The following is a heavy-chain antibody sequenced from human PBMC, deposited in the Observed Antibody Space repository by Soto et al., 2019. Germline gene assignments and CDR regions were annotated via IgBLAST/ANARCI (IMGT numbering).Heavy chain of an antibody. D-gene: IGHD3-10*01. V-gene: IGHV4-30-4*01. J-gene: IGHJ4*02. CDR3: ARGSITMVRGVPYYFDY. Sequence: PSETLSLTCTVSGGSISSGDYYWSWIRQPPGKGLEWIGYIYYSGSTYYNPSLKSRVTISVDTSKNQFSLKLSSVTAADAAVYYCARGSITMVRGVPYYFDYWGQGTLVTVSS. CDR1: GGSISSGDYY. CDR2: IYYSGST.